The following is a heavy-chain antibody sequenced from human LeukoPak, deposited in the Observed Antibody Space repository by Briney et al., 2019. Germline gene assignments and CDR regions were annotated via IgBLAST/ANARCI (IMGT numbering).Heavy chain of an antibody. V-gene: IGHV3-21*01. J-gene: IGHJ6*03. D-gene: IGHD5/OR15-5a*01. CDR1: GFSFSSYN. CDR3: ARGSRAIVSTKFARGRYMDV. CDR2: ITSSSSYT. Sequence: GGSLRLSCAASGFSFSSYNMNWVRLTPGKGLEWVSSITSSSSYTFYADSVKGRFTISRDNSKNTLYLQMNSLRAEDTALYYCARGSRAIVSTKFARGRYMDVWGKGSTVTVSS.